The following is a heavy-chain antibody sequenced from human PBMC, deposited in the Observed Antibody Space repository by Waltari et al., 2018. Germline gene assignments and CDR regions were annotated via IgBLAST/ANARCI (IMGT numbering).Heavy chain of an antibody. Sequence: QLQLQASGPGLVKPSETLSLTCTVSGGSISSSNYFWGLVRRPPGRGLECIGNSYYSGSTYYNPALKSRLTISVDTSKNQFSLKLSSVTAADTAVYYCARHGRYRGYGYYYYYYMDVWGKGTTVTVSS. CDR3: ARHGRYRGYGYYYYYYMDV. CDR2: SYYSGST. CDR1: GGSISSSNYF. J-gene: IGHJ6*03. D-gene: IGHD5-12*01. V-gene: IGHV4-39*01.